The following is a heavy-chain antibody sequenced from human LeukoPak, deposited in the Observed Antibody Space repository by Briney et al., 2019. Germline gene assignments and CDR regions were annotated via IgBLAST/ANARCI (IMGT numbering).Heavy chain of an antibody. CDR2: INHSGST. D-gene: IGHD3-10*01. V-gene: IGHV4-34*01. J-gene: IGHJ5*02. CDR3: ARGGGYYYGSGSYYKRNWFDP. Sequence: SETLSLTCAFYGGSFSGYYWSWIRQPPGKGLEWIGEINHSGSTNYNPSLKSRVTISVDTSKNQFSLKLTSVTAADTAVYYCARGGGYYYGSGSYYKRNWFDPWGQGTLVTVSS. CDR1: GGSFSGYY.